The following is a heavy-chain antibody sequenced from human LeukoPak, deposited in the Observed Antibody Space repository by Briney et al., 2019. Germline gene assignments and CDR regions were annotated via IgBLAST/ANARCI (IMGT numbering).Heavy chain of an antibody. D-gene: IGHD1-26*01. CDR2: IYHSGST. J-gene: IGHJ5*02. V-gene: IGHV4-38-2*02. CDR1: GYSISSGYY. CDR3: ARDGQGELLHNWFDP. Sequence: SETLSLTCTVSGYSISSGYYWGWIRQPPGKGLEWIGSIYHSGSTYYNPSLKSRVTISVDTSKNQFSLKLSSATAADTAVYYCARDGQGELLHNWFDPWGQGTLVTVSS.